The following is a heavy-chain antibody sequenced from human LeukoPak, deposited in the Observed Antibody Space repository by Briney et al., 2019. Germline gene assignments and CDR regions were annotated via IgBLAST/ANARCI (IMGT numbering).Heavy chain of an antibody. V-gene: IGHV1-69*06. CDR3: ARDCSGGSCEGTFDP. CDR2: IIPIFGTA. CDR1: GGTFSSYA. J-gene: IGHJ5*02. D-gene: IGHD2-15*01. Sequence: GSSVKVSCKASGGTFSSYAISWVRQAPGQGLEWMGGIIPIFGTANYAQKFQGRVTITADKSTSTAYMELSSLRSEDTAVYYCARDCSGGSCEGTFDPWGQGTLVTVSS.